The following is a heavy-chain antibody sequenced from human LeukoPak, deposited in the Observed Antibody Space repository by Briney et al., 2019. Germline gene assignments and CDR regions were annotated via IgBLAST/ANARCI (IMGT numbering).Heavy chain of an antibody. V-gene: IGHV3-15*01. D-gene: IGHD6-19*01. CDR2: IKSKTDGGTT. CDR3: TTVTVEEGSIAEAASYYFDY. J-gene: IGHJ4*02. CDR1: GFTFSNAW. Sequence: PGGSLRLSCAASGFTFSNAWMSWVRQAPGKGLEWVGRIKSKTDGGTTDYAAPVKGRFTISRDDSKNTLYLQMNSLKTEDTAVYYCTTVTVEEGSIAEAASYYFDYWGQGTLVTVSS.